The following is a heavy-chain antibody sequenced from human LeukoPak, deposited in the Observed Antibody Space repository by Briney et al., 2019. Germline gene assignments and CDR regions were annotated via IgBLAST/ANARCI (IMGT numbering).Heavy chain of an antibody. CDR1: GGSFSGYY. V-gene: IGHV4-34*01. Sequence: SETLSLTCAVYGGSFSGYYWSWIRRPPGKGLEWIGEINHSGSTNYNPSLKSRVTISVDTSKNQFSLKLSSVTAADTAVYYCARGKVGYDYVWGITQGSTTRYFDYWGQGTLVTVSS. CDR2: INHSGST. CDR3: ARGKVGYDYVWGITQGSTTRYFDY. J-gene: IGHJ4*02. D-gene: IGHD3-16*01.